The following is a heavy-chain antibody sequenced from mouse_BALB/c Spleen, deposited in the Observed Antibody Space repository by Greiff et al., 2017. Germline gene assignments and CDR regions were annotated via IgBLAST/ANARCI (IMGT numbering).Heavy chain of an antibody. CDR1: GFTFNTYA. CDR2: IRSKSNNYAT. CDR3: VREGYYMDY. J-gene: IGHJ4*01. D-gene: IGHD3-1*01. V-gene: IGHV10-1*02. Sequence: EVQLVESGGGLVQPKGSLKLSCAASGFTFNTYAMNWVRQAPGKGLEWVARIRSKSNNYATYYADSVKDRFTISRDDSQSMLYLQMNNLKTEDTAMYYCVREGYYMDYWGQGTSVTVSS.